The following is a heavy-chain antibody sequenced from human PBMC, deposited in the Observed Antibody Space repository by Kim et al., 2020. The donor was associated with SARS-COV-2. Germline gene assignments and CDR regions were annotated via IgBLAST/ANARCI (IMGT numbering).Heavy chain of an antibody. Sequence: GGSLRLSCAASGFTFSSYWMSWVRQAPGKGLEWVANIKQDGSEKYYVDSVKGRFTISRDNAKNSLYLQMNSLRAEDTAVYYCARDIGAYDYVWGSYSGLSWGQGTLVTVSS. CDR1: GFTFSSYW. J-gene: IGHJ4*02. CDR2: IKQDGSEK. V-gene: IGHV3-7*01. CDR3: ARDIGAYDYVWGSYSGLS. D-gene: IGHD3-16*01.